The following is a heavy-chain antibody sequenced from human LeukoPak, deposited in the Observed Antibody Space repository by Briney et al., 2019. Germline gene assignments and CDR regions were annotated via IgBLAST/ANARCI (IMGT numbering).Heavy chain of an antibody. J-gene: IGHJ4*02. V-gene: IGHV1-69*05. CDR3: AREIVVVPAAGGYYFDY. Sequence: ASVKVSCKASGGTFSSYAIIWVRQAPGQGLEWMGGIIPIFGTANYAQKFQGRVTITTDESTSTAYMELSSLRSEDTAVYYCAREIVVVPAAGGYYFDYWGQGTLVTVSS. D-gene: IGHD2-2*01. CDR2: IIPIFGTA. CDR1: GGTFSSYA.